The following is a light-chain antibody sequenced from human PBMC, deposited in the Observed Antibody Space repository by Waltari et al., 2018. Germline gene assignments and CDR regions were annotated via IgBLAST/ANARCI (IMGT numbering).Light chain of an antibody. V-gene: IGKV3-11*01. CDR2: DTS. Sequence: EIVLTQSPATLSLSPGVRATLSCRASHSVSNLLAWYQQRPGQSPRLLIYDTSYRAPGIPGRFSGSGSGADFTLTISGLEPEDFAVYYCQQRYNWPLTFGGGTRVEV. J-gene: IGKJ4*01. CDR1: HSVSNL. CDR3: QQRYNWPLT.